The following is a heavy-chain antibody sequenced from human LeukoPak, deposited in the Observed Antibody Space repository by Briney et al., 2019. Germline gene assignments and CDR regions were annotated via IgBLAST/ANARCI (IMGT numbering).Heavy chain of an antibody. CDR1: GGSISSGSYY. Sequence: SETLSLTCTVSGGSISSGSYYWSWIRQPAGKGLEWIGRIYTSGSTNYNPSLKSRITISVDTSKNQFSLKLSSVIAADTAVYYCARDVVVVVAANRKLGWFDPWGQGTLVTVPS. J-gene: IGHJ5*02. D-gene: IGHD2-15*01. V-gene: IGHV4-61*02. CDR2: IYTSGST. CDR3: ARDVVVVVAANRKLGWFDP.